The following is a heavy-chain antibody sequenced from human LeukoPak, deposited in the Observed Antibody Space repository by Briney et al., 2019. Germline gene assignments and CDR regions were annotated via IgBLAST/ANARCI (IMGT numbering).Heavy chain of an antibody. J-gene: IGHJ4*02. V-gene: IGHV4-31*01. CDR1: GGSISSGGYY. D-gene: IGHD4-11*01. CDR2: IYYSGST. Sequence: PSETLSLTCAVSGGSISSGGYYWSWIRQHPGKGLEWIGYIYYSGSTYYNPSLKSLVTISVDTSKNQFSLKLSSVTAADTAVYYCARDLTTVFDYWGQGTLVTVSS. CDR3: ARDLTTVFDY.